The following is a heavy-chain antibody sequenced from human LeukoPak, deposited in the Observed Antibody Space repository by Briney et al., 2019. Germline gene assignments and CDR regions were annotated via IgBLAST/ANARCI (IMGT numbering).Heavy chain of an antibody. CDR1: GGAISTYF. CDR3: ARDFWSGSVGFDP. CDR2: IYSSGST. J-gene: IGHJ5*02. D-gene: IGHD3-3*01. V-gene: IGHV4-59*01. Sequence: SETLSLTCTVSGGAISTYFCSWIRQSPGKGLEWIGYIYSSGSTKYNPSLKSRVTISVDASKNQFALTLRSLTAADTAVYYCARDFWSGSVGFDPWGQGTLVTVSS.